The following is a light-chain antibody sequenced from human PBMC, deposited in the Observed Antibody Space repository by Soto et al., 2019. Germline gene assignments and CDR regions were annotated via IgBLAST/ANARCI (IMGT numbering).Light chain of an antibody. CDR1: QTVTSNY. Sequence: DIMLKQSPGTLSLTPGERATLSCGASQTVTSNYLAWYQQKPGQAPRLLIFGASTRATGIPDRFSGSGSGTDFTLTISRLEPEDFAVYYCQHYYTSYTTFGQGSKVDI. CDR3: QHYYTSYTT. V-gene: IGKV3-20*01. CDR2: GAS. J-gene: IGKJ1*01.